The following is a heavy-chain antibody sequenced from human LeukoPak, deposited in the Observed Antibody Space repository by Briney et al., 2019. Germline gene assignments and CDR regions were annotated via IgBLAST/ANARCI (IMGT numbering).Heavy chain of an antibody. CDR3: ALAYGDYVLDAFDI. J-gene: IGHJ4*02. CDR1: GYSISSGYY. Sequence: SETLSLTCSVSGYSISSGYYWGWIRQPPEKGLEWIGSFYHSGSSNYNPSLKSRVSISVDTSKNQFSLKLSSVTAADTAVYYCALAYGDYVLDAFDIWGQGTLVTVSS. CDR2: FYHSGSS. D-gene: IGHD4-17*01. V-gene: IGHV4-38-2*02.